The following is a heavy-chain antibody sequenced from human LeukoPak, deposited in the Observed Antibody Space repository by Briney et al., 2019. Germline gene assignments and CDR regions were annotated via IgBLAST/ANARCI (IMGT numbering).Heavy chain of an antibody. Sequence: GGSLRLSCSASGFTFSSYAMHWVRQAPGKGLEYVSAISSNGGSTYYADSVKGRFTISRDNSKNTLYLQMNSLRAEDTAVYYCAKDRSSSWYGFDYWGQGTLVTVSS. CDR3: AKDRSSSWYGFDY. CDR1: GFTFSSYA. CDR2: ISSNGGST. D-gene: IGHD6-13*01. V-gene: IGHV3-64*04. J-gene: IGHJ4*02.